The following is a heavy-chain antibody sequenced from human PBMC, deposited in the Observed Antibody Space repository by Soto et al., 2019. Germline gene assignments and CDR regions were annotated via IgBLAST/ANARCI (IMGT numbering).Heavy chain of an antibody. CDR3: AHSLPLNWFDP. V-gene: IGHV2-5*02. J-gene: IGHJ5*02. Sequence: QITLKESGPTLVKPTQTLTLTCTFSGFSLSTSGVGVGWIRQPPGKALEWLALIYWDDDKRYSPSLKSRLTINKDTPKNQVVLTMTNMDPVDTTTYYWAHSLPLNWFDPWGQGTLVTVSS. CDR2: IYWDDDK. CDR1: GFSLSTSGVG.